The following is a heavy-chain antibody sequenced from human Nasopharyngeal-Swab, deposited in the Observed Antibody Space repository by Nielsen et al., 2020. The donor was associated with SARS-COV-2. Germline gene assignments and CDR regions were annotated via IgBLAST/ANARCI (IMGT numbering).Heavy chain of an antibody. CDR2: ISYDGSNK. D-gene: IGHD1-26*01. CDR1: GFTFISYA. Sequence: LSLACAAAGFTFISYAMHWVHQAPGKGLEWVAVISYDGSNKYYADSVKGRFTISRDDSKNTLYLQMDSLRPEDTAVYYCARTDSGSYAAYFDYWGQGTQVTVSS. J-gene: IGHJ4*02. CDR3: ARTDSGSYAAYFDY. V-gene: IGHV3-30-3*02.